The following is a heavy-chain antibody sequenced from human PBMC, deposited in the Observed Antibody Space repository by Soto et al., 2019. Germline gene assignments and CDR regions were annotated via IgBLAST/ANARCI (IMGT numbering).Heavy chain of an antibody. V-gene: IGHV3-30-3*01. CDR3: ARHRDGGTYTYIDH. D-gene: IGHD3-10*01. CDR2: ISFDGTTK. J-gene: IGHJ4*02. Sequence: PGGSLRLSCAASGFTFTAFGLHWVRQAPGKGLEWVGLISFDGTTKYFADSVRGRFTISRDNSKSMLFLQLNSLRVEDTAVYYCARHRDGGTYTYIDHWGPGTLVTVSS. CDR1: GFTFTAFG.